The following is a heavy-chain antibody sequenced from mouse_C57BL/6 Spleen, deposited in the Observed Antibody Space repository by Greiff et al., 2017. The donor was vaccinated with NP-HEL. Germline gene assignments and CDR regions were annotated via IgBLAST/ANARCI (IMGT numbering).Heavy chain of an antibody. J-gene: IGHJ4*01. Sequence: VQLQQSGAELVKPGASVKISCKASGYAFSSYWMNWVKQRPGKGLEWIGQIYPGDGDTNYNGKFKGKATLTADKSSSTAYMQLSSLTSEDSAVDFCARERLTGTFAMDYGGQGTSVTVSS. V-gene: IGHV1-80*01. CDR1: GYAFSSYW. CDR2: IYPGDGDT. CDR3: ARERLTGTFAMDY. D-gene: IGHD4-1*01.